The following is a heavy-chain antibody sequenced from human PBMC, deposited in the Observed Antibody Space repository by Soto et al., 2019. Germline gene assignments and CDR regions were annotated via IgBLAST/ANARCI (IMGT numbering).Heavy chain of an antibody. D-gene: IGHD3-9*01. J-gene: IGHJ6*02. CDR3: AKGTDRVLRHFDWLPYYGMDV. Sequence: QVQLVQSGAEVKKLESSVKVSCKASGGTFSSYAISWVRQAPGQGLEWMGGIIPIFGTANYAQKFQGRVTITADESTSTAYMELSSLRSEDTAVYYCAKGTDRVLRHFDWLPYYGMDVWGQGTTVTVSS. CDR1: GGTFSSYA. CDR2: IIPIFGTA. V-gene: IGHV1-69*01.